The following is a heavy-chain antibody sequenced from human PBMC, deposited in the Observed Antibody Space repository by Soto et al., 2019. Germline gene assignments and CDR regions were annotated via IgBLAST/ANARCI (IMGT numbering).Heavy chain of an antibody. Sequence: NPSETLSLTCAVSGYSISSGYYWGWIRQPPGKGLEWIGSIYHSGSTYYNPSLKSRVTISVDTSKNQFSLKLSSVTAADTAVYYCARGRSRAYYYGSGSYQGFYWFDPWGQGTLVTVSS. CDR3: ARGRSRAYYYGSGSYQGFYWFDP. V-gene: IGHV4-38-2*01. D-gene: IGHD3-10*01. J-gene: IGHJ5*02. CDR1: GYSISSGYY. CDR2: IYHSGST.